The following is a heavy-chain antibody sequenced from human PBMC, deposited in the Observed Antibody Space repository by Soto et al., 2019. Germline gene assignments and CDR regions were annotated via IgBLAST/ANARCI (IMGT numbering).Heavy chain of an antibody. CDR1: GFISSSYW. J-gene: IGHJ4*02. CDR3: ARGVNGYYYVDY. Sequence: EVQLVESGGNVLQTGGSLRLSCAASGFISSSYWMHWVRQAPGKRLVWVSRINRDGSRTDYADSVKGRFAVSRDNAKNTVLLQMNSLRADDTAVYYCARGVNGYYYVDYWGQGTLVTVSS. CDR2: INRDGSRT. V-gene: IGHV3-74*01. D-gene: IGHD2-8*01.